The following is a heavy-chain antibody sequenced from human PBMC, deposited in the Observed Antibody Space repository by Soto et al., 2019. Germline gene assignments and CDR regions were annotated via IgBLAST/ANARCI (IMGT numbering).Heavy chain of an antibody. Sequence: LRLTCAASGFSFSSYGMHWVRQAPGKGLEWETVIWYDGSNKYKADSVKRRFTISRDNSKNTLYLQMNSLRSEDTALYFCARDYRDSSGSGFPVGWFDPCGQGTLVTVSS. CDR1: GFSFSSYG. V-gene: IGHV3-33*01. D-gene: IGHD3-22*01. CDR2: IWYDGSNK. CDR3: ARDYRDSSGSGFPVGWFDP. J-gene: IGHJ5*02.